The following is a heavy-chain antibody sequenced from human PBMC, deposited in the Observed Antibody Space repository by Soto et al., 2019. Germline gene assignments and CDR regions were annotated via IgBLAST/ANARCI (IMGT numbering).Heavy chain of an antibody. J-gene: IGHJ6*02. D-gene: IGHD2-2*02. V-gene: IGHV1-8*01. CDR3: ARDHCTTTSCYTSIYYYGMDV. CDR2: MNPNSGNT. Sequence: QVQLVQSGAEVKKPGASVKVSCKASGYIFTTFDINWVRQATGQGLEWVGWMNPNSGNTSYAQKFHGRVTMTSNTSISTAYMELSSLRSEDTAVYYCARDHCTTTSCYTSIYYYGMDVWGQGTTVTVSS. CDR1: GYIFTTFD.